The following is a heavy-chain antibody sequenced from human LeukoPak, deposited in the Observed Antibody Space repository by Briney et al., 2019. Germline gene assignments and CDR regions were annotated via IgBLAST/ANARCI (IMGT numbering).Heavy chain of an antibody. D-gene: IGHD1-26*01. Sequence: GGPLRLSCAASGFTFSSYWMSWVRQAPGKGLELVANIKQDGTEKYYVDSVKGRFTISRDNPKNSLYLQMNSLRADDTALYYCARSRATYSGSYHWGQGTLVTVPS. CDR3: ARSRATYSGSYH. J-gene: IGHJ1*01. CDR1: GFTFSSYW. CDR2: IKQDGTEK. V-gene: IGHV3-7*01.